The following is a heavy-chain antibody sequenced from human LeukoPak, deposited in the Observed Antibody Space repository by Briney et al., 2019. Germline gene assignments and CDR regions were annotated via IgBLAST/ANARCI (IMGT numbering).Heavy chain of an antibody. CDR1: GFTFTNHW. Sequence: GGSLRLSCAASGFTFTNHWMSWIRQAPGKGLEWVANIKEDGSEKYYVDSVKGRFTVSRDNVKNSLFLQMNSLRVDDTAVYYCAKSGSSVFWSWGQGTLVTVSS. J-gene: IGHJ5*02. D-gene: IGHD3-3*02. CDR3: AKSGSSVFWS. V-gene: IGHV3-7*03. CDR2: IKEDGSEK.